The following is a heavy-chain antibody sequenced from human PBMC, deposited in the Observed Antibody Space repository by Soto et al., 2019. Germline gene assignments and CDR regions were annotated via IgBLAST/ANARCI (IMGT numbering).Heavy chain of an antibody. Sequence: SETLSLTCTVAGGSISSYYWSWIRQPPGKGLEWIGYIYYSGSTNYNPSLKSRVTISVDTSKNQFSLKLSSVTAADTAVYYCARGTIVGATTSDSWGQGTLVTVSS. D-gene: IGHD1-26*01. CDR3: ARGTIVGATTSDS. V-gene: IGHV4-59*01. CDR1: GGSISSYY. J-gene: IGHJ4*02. CDR2: IYYSGST.